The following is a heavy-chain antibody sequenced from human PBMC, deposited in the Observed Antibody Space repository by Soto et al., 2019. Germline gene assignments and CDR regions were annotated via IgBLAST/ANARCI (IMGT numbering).Heavy chain of an antibody. V-gene: IGHV4-61*08. D-gene: IGHD3-9*01. J-gene: IGHJ4*02. Sequence: SETLSLTCTVSGDSVGSADYYWAWLRQPPGERLEWIGYVYYSGSAKYNPSLKSRVTISVDTSKNQFSLTLNSVIAADTAVYYCARDNYNTLAGYWSPFDYWGQGILVTVAS. CDR1: GDSVGSADYY. CDR2: VYYSGSA. CDR3: ARDNYNTLAGYWSPFDY.